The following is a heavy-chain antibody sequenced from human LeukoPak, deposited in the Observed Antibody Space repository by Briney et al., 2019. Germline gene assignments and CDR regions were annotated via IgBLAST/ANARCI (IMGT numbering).Heavy chain of an antibody. D-gene: IGHD4/OR15-4a*01. V-gene: IGHV3-11*01. CDR1: GFSFTDSY. J-gene: IGHJ4*02. CDR2: ITSSGATT. CDR3: ARDPDYGDPY. Sequence: GGSTILSCSASGFSFTDSYMNWFRLSPEKGPEWIAYITSSGATTEYADSVKGRFTISRVNAKNSLYLQMNSLRPDDTAVYYCARDPDYGDPYWGQGTLVTVSS.